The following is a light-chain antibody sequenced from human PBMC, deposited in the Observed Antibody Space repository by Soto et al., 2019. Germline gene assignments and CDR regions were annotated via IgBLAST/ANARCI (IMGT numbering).Light chain of an antibody. V-gene: IGLV1-40*01. CDR3: QSYDSSLSGVV. J-gene: IGLJ2*01. CDR1: SSNIGAGYD. Sequence: QSVLTQPPSVSGAPGQRVTISCTGSSSNIGAGYDVHWYQQLPGTAPKLLIYGNSNRPSGVPDRFSGSKSCTSASLAINGLQAEDEADYYRQSYDSSLSGVVFGGGTKLTVL. CDR2: GNS.